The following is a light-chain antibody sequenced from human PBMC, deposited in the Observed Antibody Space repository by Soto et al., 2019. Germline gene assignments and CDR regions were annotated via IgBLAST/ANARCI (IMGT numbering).Light chain of an antibody. J-gene: IGKJ4*01. V-gene: IGKV3-20*01. CDR1: QSVSSSY. CDR3: QQYGSSLLT. CDR2: GVS. Sequence: EIVLTQSPGPLSLSPGERATLSCRASQSVSSSYLAGYQQKPGQAPRLLLYGVSSRATGIPDRFSGSGSGADFTLTISRLEPEGFAVDYCQQYGSSLLTFGGGTKVEIK.